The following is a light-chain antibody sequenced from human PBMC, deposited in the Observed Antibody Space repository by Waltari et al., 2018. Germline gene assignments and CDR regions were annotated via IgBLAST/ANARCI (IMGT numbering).Light chain of an antibody. CDR3: TSYTSSSAPWV. V-gene: IGLV2-14*03. CDR2: DVS. J-gene: IGLJ3*02. Sequence: QSALTQPASVSGSPGQSITISCTGTSSDVGGYNYVSWYQQHPGKAPKVMLYDVSNRPSGFSSRFSGSKSGNAASLTISGLQAEDEADYYCTSYTSSSAPWVFGGGTKLTVL. CDR1: SSDVGGYNY.